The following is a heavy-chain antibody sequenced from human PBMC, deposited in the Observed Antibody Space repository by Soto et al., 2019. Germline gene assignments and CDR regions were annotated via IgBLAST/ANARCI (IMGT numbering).Heavy chain of an antibody. CDR3: ARLNYYDSSGYVDAFDI. J-gene: IGHJ3*02. D-gene: IGHD3-22*01. CDR2: IYYSGST. V-gene: IGHV4-59*01. Sequence: PPGKGLEWIGYIYYSGSTNYNPSLKSRVTISVDTSKNQFSLKLSSVTAADTAVYYCARLNYYDSSGYVDAFDIWGQGTMVTVSS.